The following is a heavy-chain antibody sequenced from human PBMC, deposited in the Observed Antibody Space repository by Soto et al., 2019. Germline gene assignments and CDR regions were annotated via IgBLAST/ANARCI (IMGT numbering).Heavy chain of an antibody. CDR2: IYYSGST. V-gene: IGHV4-59*01. J-gene: IGHJ6*03. Sequence: SETLSLTCTVSGGSISSYYWSWIRQPPGKGLEWIGYIYYSGSTNYNPSLKSRVTISVDTSKNQFSLKLSSVTAADTAVYYCASRGFWGGSQDYYYMDVWGKGTTVTVSS. D-gene: IGHD3-3*01. CDR3: ASRGFWGGSQDYYYMDV. CDR1: GGSISSYY.